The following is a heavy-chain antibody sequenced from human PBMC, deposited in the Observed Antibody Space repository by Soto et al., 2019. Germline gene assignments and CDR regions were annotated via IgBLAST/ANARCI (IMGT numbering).Heavy chain of an antibody. D-gene: IGHD2-15*01. CDR1: DFTFSDYL. CDR3: ATVGSCSSGTCYFDAFHL. V-gene: IGHV3-11*01. J-gene: IGHJ4*02. CDR2: ITNDGTVT. Sequence: QMQLVESGGGLVKPGGSLRLSCAASDFTFSDYLMSWIRQAPGRGLEWISYITNDGTVTSYADSVKVRFTISRDNDKNTLYLQMDRLRAADTALSYCATVGSCSSGTCYFDAFHLWGQGTRVTVSS.